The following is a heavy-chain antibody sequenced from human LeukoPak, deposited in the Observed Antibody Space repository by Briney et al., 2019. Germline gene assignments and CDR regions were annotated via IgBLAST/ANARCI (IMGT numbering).Heavy chain of an antibody. D-gene: IGHD3-22*01. J-gene: IGHJ4*02. CDR2: IKQDGSAI. CDR1: GFTLSTYW. Sequence: GGSLRLSCAASGFTLSTYWMSWVRQAPGKGLEWVANIKQDGSAIYYVDSVKGRFTISRDNAKDSLYLQMNSLRDEDTAIYYCASSHDSSGNDWGQGTLVTVTS. V-gene: IGHV3-7*01. CDR3: ASSHDSSGND.